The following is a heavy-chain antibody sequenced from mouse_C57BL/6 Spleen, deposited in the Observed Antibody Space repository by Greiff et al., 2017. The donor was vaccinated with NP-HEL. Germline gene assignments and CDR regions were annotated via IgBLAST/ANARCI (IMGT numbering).Heavy chain of an antibody. CDR3: ARCYGNYVGCYAMDY. V-gene: IGHV5-4*01. Sequence: EVQVVESGGGLVKPGGSLKLSCAASGFTFSSYAMSWVRQTPEKRLEWVATISDGGSYTYYPDNVKGRFTISRDNAKNNLYLQMSHLKSEDTAMYYCARCYGNYVGCYAMDYWGQGTSVTVSS. CDR1: GFTFSSYA. CDR2: ISDGGSYT. J-gene: IGHJ4*01. D-gene: IGHD2-1*01.